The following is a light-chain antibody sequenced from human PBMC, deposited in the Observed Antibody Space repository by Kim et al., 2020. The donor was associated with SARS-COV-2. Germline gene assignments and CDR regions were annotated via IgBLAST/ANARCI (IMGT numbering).Light chain of an antibody. Sequence: PGERATLSCRASQSVTSSYLSWYQQKPGQAPRLLIYGASTRATGIPARFSGSGSGTDFTLTISSLQPEDFAVYYCQQDYNLPYTFGQGTKLEI. J-gene: IGKJ2*01. V-gene: IGKV3D-7*01. CDR3: QQDYNLPYT. CDR1: QSVTSSY. CDR2: GAS.